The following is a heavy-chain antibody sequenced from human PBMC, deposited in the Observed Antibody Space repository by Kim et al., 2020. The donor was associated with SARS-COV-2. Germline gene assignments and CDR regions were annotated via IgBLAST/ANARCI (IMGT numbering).Heavy chain of an antibody. CDR2: SGST. D-gene: IGHD2-21*01. CDR3: ARLWSSPD. Sequence: SGSTYYNPSLTSPVTISVDTSKNQVSLMLSSVTAADTAVYYCARLWSSPDWGQGTLVTVSS. V-gene: IGHV4-39*01. J-gene: IGHJ4*02.